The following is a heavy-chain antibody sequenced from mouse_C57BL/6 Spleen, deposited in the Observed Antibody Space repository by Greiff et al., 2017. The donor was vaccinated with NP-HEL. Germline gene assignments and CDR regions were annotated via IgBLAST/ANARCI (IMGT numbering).Heavy chain of an antibody. J-gene: IGHJ4*01. D-gene: IGHD2-1*01. CDR1: GYSITSGYY. CDR2: ISYDGSN. V-gene: IGHV3-6*01. Sequence: ESGPGLVKPSQSLSLTCSVTGYSITSGYYWNWIRQFPGNKLEWMGYISYDGSNNYNPSLKNRISITRDTSKNQFFLKLNSVTTEDTATYYCAREKGIYYGNYEAMDYWGQGTSVTVSS. CDR3: AREKGIYYGNYEAMDY.